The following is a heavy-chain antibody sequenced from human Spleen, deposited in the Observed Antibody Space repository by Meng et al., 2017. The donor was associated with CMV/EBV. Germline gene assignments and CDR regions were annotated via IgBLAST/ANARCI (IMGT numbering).Heavy chain of an antibody. Sequence: EVQVLGSGGGLVQPWGPLRLSCAASGFTFSTFAMSWVRQAPGKGLEWVSSISVTGSGTHYADSVRGRFTISRDNSKNTLDLQMNDLRAEDTAMYYCFGSGGRYYWGQGTLVTVSS. CDR3: FGSGGRYY. CDR2: ISVTGSGT. D-gene: IGHD3-10*01. V-gene: IGHV3-23*01. J-gene: IGHJ4*02. CDR1: GFTFSTFA.